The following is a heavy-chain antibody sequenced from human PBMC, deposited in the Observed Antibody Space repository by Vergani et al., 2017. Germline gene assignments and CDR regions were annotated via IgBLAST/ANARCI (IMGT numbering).Heavy chain of an antibody. CDR2: IYTSEST. D-gene: IGHD6-6*01. CDR1: GGSVTSTSYH. CDR3: AREYSSSVGFLAY. V-gene: IGHV4-39*07. J-gene: IGHJ4*02. Sequence: QLQLKESGPGLVKPSETLSLTCDVSGGSVTSTSYHWAWIRLPPGKGLEWIGRIYTSESTNYNPSLKSRVTMSVDTSKNQFSLKLSSVTAADTAVYYCAREYSSSVGFLAYWGQGTLVTVSS.